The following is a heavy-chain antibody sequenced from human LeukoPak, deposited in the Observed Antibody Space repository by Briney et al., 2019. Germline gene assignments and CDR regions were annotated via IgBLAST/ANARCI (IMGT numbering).Heavy chain of an antibody. CDR1: GGSISSGDYY. Sequence: PSETLSLTCTVSGGSISSGDYYWSCIRQPPGKGLGCIGYIYYSGSTYYNPSLKSRVTISVDTSKHQFSLKLSSVTAADTAVYYCAREVGWEPQGFDYWGQGTLVTVSS. CDR2: IYYSGST. J-gene: IGHJ4*02. CDR3: AREVGWEPQGFDY. D-gene: IGHD1-26*01. V-gene: IGHV4-30-4*01.